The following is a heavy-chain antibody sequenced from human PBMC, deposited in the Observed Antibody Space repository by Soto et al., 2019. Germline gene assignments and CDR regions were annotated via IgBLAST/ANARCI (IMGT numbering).Heavy chain of an antibody. CDR2: ISGSGGST. D-gene: IGHD3-10*01. Sequence: EVQLLESGGGLVQPGGSLRLSCAASGFTFRSYAMSWVRQAPGQGLEWVSAISGSGGSTYYADSVKGRFTISRDNPKNTLYLQMNRLRAEDTAVYYCAKRPGGEPLVWFGGTHGTEGAFDIWGQGTMVTVSS. CDR3: AKRPGGEPLVWFGGTHGTEGAFDI. CDR1: GFTFRSYA. V-gene: IGHV3-23*01. J-gene: IGHJ3*02.